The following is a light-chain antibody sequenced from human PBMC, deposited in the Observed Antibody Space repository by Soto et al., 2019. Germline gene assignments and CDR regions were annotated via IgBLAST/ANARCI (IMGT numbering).Light chain of an antibody. J-gene: IGLJ2*01. CDR2: VGTGGIVG. Sequence: QSVLTQPPSASASLGASVTLTCTLSTAYSNYKVDWYQQRPGKGPRFVMRVGTGGIVGSKGDGIPDRFSVLGSGLNRYLIIKNIQEEDEGDYHCGADHGSGSNFVVFGGGTKLTVL. V-gene: IGLV9-49*03. CDR1: TAYSNYK. CDR3: GADHGSGSNFVV.